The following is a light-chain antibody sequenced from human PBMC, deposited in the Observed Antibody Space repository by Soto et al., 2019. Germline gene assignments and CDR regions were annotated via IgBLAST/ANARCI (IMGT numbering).Light chain of an antibody. CDR2: DIS. CDR1: QSVTRF. Sequence: DIVLTQSPATLSLSPGERATLSCRASQSVTRFLAWYQQKPGQAPRLLIYDISNRAAGIPARFSGSGSGTDFTLTISSLEPEDFAVYYWQQRNFWLTFGGGTKVDIK. CDR3: QQRNFWLT. J-gene: IGKJ4*01. V-gene: IGKV3-11*01.